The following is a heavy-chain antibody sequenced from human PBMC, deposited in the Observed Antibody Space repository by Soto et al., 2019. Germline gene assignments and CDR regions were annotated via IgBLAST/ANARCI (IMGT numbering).Heavy chain of an antibody. J-gene: IGHJ1*01. CDR1: GFTFSSYW. Sequence: GGSLRLSCAASGFTFSSYWMHWVRQAPGKGLVWVSRINSDGSSTSYADSVKGRFTISRDNAKNTLYLQMNSLGAEDTAVYYCATGIAAAGTENFQHWGQGTLVTVSS. CDR2: INSDGSST. CDR3: ATGIAAAGTENFQH. D-gene: IGHD6-13*01. V-gene: IGHV3-74*01.